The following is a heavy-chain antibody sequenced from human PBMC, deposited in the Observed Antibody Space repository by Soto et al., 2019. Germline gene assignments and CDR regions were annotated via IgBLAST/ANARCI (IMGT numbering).Heavy chain of an antibody. D-gene: IGHD6-13*01. V-gene: IGHV4-4*07. CDR1: GGSISRYY. J-gene: IGHJ5*02. CDR3: AREGSSSWREGWFNP. CDR2: IYTSGST. Sequence: PSETLSLTCTVSGGSISRYYWSWIRQPARKGLEWIGRIYTSGSTNYNPSLQSRGTMSVATSKNQFSLKLRSVTAADPAAYYCAREGSSSWREGWFNPWRQGTRGTVAS.